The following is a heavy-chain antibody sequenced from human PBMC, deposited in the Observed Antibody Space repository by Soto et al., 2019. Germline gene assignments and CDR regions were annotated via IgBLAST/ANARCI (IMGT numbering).Heavy chain of an antibody. D-gene: IGHD2-15*01. Sequence: QVQLVESGGGVVQPGRSLRLSCAASGFTFSSYAMHWVRQAPGKGLEWVAVISYDGSNKYYADSVKGRFTISRDNCKNTLYLQMNSLRAEDTAVYYCARGGGYFDYWGQGTLVTVSS. J-gene: IGHJ4*02. CDR3: ARGGGYFDY. V-gene: IGHV3-30-3*01. CDR1: GFTFSSYA. CDR2: ISYDGSNK.